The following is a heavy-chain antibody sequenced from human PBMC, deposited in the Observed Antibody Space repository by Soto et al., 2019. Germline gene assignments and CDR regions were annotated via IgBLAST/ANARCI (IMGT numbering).Heavy chain of an antibody. Sequence: QVQLVESGGGVVQPGRSLRLSCAASGFTFSSYAMHWVRQAPGKGLEWVAVISYDGSNKYYADSVKGRFTISRDNSKNTLYLQMNSLRAEDTAVYYCARDSYYYGSGSYMKVGYYYYYGMDVWGQGTTVTVSS. J-gene: IGHJ6*02. V-gene: IGHV3-30-3*01. CDR2: ISYDGSNK. CDR3: ARDSYYYGSGSYMKVGYYYYYGMDV. D-gene: IGHD3-10*01. CDR1: GFTFSSYA.